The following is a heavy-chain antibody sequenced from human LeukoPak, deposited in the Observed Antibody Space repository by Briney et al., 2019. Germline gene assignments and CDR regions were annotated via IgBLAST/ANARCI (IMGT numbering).Heavy chain of an antibody. Sequence: PGGSLRLSCAASGFTFDDYAMHWVRQAPGKGLEWVSLITWDGDSTYYADSVKGRFTISRDNSKNYLYLQMNSLRAEDTALYYCAKGTSSWHEFDSWGHGTLVTVSS. CDR3: AKGTSSWHEFDS. D-gene: IGHD6-13*01. V-gene: IGHV3-43D*03. CDR1: GFTFDDYA. CDR2: ITWDGDST. J-gene: IGHJ4*01.